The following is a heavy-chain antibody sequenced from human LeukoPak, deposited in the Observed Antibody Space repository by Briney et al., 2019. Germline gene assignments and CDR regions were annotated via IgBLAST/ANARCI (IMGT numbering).Heavy chain of an antibody. CDR1: GGSISSYY. J-gene: IGHJ5*02. D-gene: IGHD2-2*01. CDR2: IYYSGST. V-gene: IGHV4-59*12. Sequence: SETLSLTCTVSGGSISSYYWSWIRQPPGKGLEWIGYIYYSGSTNYNPSLKSRVTISVDRSKNQFSLKLSSVTAADTAVYYCARVRPDIVVVPTSRHWFDPWGQGTLVTVSS. CDR3: ARVRPDIVVVPTSRHWFDP.